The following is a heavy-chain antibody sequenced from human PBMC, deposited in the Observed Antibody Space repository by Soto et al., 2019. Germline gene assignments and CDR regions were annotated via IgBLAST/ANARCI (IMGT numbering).Heavy chain of an antibody. D-gene: IGHD4-17*01. Sequence: PGGSLRLSCTASGLTFTSSSFHWVRQAPGKGPEWVAVISENGDRQYSTESVRGRFLISRDSSKNTVYLQMNSLRPEDTGVYFCARRLATTVSALGYWGQGALVTVSS. CDR2: ISENGDRQ. CDR1: GLTFTSSS. V-gene: IGHV3-30-3*01. CDR3: ARRLATTVSALGY. J-gene: IGHJ4*02.